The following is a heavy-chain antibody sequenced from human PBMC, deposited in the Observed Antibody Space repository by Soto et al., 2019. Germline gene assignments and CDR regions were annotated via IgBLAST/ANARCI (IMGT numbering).Heavy chain of an antibody. CDR2: IYHSGST. CDR3: ARAGAAAGTVFDY. Sequence: PSETLSLTCAVSGGSISSGGYSWSWIRQPPGKGLEWIGYIYHSGSTYYNPSPKSRVTISVDRSKNQFSLKLSSVTAADTAVYYCARAGAAAGTVFDYWGQGTLVTVSS. D-gene: IGHD6-13*01. CDR1: GGSISSGGYS. V-gene: IGHV4-30-2*01. J-gene: IGHJ4*02.